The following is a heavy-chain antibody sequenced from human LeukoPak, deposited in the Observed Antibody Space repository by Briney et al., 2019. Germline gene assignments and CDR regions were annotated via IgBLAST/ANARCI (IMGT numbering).Heavy chain of an antibody. D-gene: IGHD2-15*01. V-gene: IGHV1-2*02. CDR2: INPNSNGT. CDR1: GYTFTGYY. CDR3: AKDVEAAATYYFDY. Sequence: GASVKVSCKTSGYTFTGYYMHWVRQAPGQGLEWMGWINPNSNGTNYVQTFQGRVTMTRDTSISTAYMELSRLRSDDTAVYYCAKDVEAAATYYFDYWGQGTLVTVSS. J-gene: IGHJ4*02.